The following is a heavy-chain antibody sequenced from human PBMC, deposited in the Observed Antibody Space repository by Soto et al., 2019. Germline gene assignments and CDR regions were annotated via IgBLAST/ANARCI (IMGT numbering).Heavy chain of an antibody. D-gene: IGHD1-1*01. V-gene: IGHV1-18*01. CDR1: GYTFTSYG. CDR2: ISAYNGNT. J-gene: IGHJ6*02. Sequence: QVQLVQSGAEVKKPWASVKVSCKASGYTFTSYGISWVRQAPGQGLEWMGWISAYNGNTNYAQKLQGRVTLTTDTSTRTAYLELRSLRSDDTAVYYCAITEPVQRQYGMDVWGQGTTVTVSS. CDR3: AITEPVQRQYGMDV.